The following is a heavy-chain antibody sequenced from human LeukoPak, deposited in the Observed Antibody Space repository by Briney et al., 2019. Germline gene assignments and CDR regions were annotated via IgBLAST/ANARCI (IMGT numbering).Heavy chain of an antibody. J-gene: IGHJ4*02. V-gene: IGHV1-2*02. Sequence: ASVKVSCKTSGYTFTGYYMHWVRQAPAQGLEWMGWINPNSGGTNYAQKFLGRVTMTRDTSISTAYMELSRLRSDDTAVYYCARDSSSWYRELDYWGQGTLVTVSS. CDR3: ARDSSSWYRELDY. CDR1: GYTFTGYY. D-gene: IGHD6-13*01. CDR2: INPNSGGT.